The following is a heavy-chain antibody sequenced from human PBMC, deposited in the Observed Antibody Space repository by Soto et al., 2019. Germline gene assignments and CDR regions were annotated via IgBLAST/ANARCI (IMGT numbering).Heavy chain of an antibody. CDR2: IWYDGSNK. CDR3: ARDRMTTRAFDY. J-gene: IGHJ4*02. Sequence: PGGSLRLSCAASGFTFSSYGMHWVRQAPGKGLEWVAVIWYDGSNKYYADSVKGRFTISRDNSKNTLYLQMNSLRAEDTAVYYCARDRMTTRAFDYWGQGTLVTVSS. CDR1: GFTFSSYG. D-gene: IGHD4-17*01. V-gene: IGHV3-33*01.